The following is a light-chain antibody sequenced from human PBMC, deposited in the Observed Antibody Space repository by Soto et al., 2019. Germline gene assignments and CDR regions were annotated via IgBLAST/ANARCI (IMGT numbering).Light chain of an antibody. CDR3: QSYDSSLSGVV. Sequence: QSVLTQPPSVSGAPGQRVTISCTGSSSNIGAGYDVHWYQQLPGTAPKLLIYGNSNRPSGVPDRFSGSKSGSSASLASTGLQAEDEADYDCQSYDSSLSGVVFGGGTQLTVL. CDR1: SSNIGAGYD. V-gene: IGLV1-40*01. CDR2: GNS. J-gene: IGLJ2*01.